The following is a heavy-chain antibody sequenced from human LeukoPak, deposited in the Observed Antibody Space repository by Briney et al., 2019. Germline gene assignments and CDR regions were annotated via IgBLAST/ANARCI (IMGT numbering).Heavy chain of an antibody. CDR1: GGSFSGYY. Sequence: SETLSLTCAVYGGSFSGYYWSWIRQHPGKGLEWIGEINHSGSTNYNPSLKSRVTISVDTSKNQFSLKLSSVTAADTAVYYCARELWTTVSLFDYWGQGTLVTVSS. D-gene: IGHD4-17*01. V-gene: IGHV4-34*01. CDR3: ARELWTTVSLFDY. J-gene: IGHJ4*02. CDR2: INHSGST.